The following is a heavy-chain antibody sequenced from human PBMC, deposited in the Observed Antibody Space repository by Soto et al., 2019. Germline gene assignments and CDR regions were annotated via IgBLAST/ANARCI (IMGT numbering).Heavy chain of an antibody. CDR3: ARQLDGDLDY. D-gene: IGHD4-17*01. CDR1: GGSISSSSYY. CDR2: IYYSGST. J-gene: IGHJ4*02. V-gene: IGHV4-39*01. Sequence: QLQLQESGPGLVKPSETLSLTCTVSGGSISSSSYYWGWIRQPPGKGLEWIGSIYYSGSTYYNPSLKSRVTLCVDTSKNQFSLKLSSVTAADTAVYYCARQLDGDLDYWGQGTLVTVSS.